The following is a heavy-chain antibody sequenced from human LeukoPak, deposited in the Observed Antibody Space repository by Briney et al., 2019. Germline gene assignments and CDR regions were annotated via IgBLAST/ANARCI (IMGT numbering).Heavy chain of an antibody. J-gene: IGHJ3*02. D-gene: IGHD2-21*02. CDR3: ARDCGGDCYNAFDI. CDR1: GGSISSYY. V-gene: IGHV4-59*01. CDR2: IYYSGST. Sequence: SETLSLTCTVSGGSISSYYWSWIRQPPGTGLEWIGYIYYSGSTNYNPSLKSRVTISVDTSKNQFSLKLSSVTAADTAVYYCARDCGGDCYNAFDIWGQGTMVTVSS.